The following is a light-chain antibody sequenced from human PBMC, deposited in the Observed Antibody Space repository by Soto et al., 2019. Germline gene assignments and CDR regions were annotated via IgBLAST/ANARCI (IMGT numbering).Light chain of an antibody. CDR3: QQYGSSPWT. CDR1: QSVSTSD. J-gene: IGKJ1*01. CDR2: GAS. Sequence: EIVLTQSPGTLSLSPGEGATLSCRASQSVSTSDLAWYQQKVGQAPRLLIYGASSRATGIPDRFSGSGSGTDFTLTISRLDPEDIVVYYCQQYGSSPWTFGQGTKVDIK. V-gene: IGKV3-20*01.